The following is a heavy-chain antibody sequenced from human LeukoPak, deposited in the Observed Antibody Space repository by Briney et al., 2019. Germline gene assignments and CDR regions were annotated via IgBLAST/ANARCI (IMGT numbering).Heavy chain of an antibody. D-gene: IGHD3-22*01. V-gene: IGHV3-23*01. CDR3: ARNTSGFKLGDAFDI. J-gene: IGHJ3*02. CDR2: ISGSAYST. Sequence: GGSLRLSCAASGDTFSSYAMTSVRQAPGKGLEWITAISGSAYSTSYADSVKGRFTISRDNSKNTLYLQMNSLRTEPTAIYYCARNTSGFKLGDAFDIWGQGTMGTVSS. CDR1: GDTFSSYA.